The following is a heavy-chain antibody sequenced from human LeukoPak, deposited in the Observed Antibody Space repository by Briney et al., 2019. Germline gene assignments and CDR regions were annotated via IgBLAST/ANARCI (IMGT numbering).Heavy chain of an antibody. J-gene: IGHJ4*02. V-gene: IGHV4-34*01. CDR2: INHSGST. CDR3: AKEAQPYVSASYDS. D-gene: IGHD3-10*01. Sequence: PSETLSLTCAVYGGSFSGYYWSWIRQPPGKGLEWIGEINHSGSTNYNPSLKSRVTISVGTSKNQFSLKLSSVTAADTAVYYCAKEAQPYVSASYDSWGQGTLVTVSS. CDR1: GGSFSGYY.